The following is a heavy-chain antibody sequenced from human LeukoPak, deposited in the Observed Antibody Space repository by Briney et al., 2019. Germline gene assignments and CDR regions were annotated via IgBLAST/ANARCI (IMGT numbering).Heavy chain of an antibody. CDR3: AKGIYSSGWSYFDY. V-gene: IGHV3-23*01. Sequence: GGSLRLSCAASGFTFSNSAMSWVRQAPGKGLEWVSTLSGSGISTNYADTVKGGFTISRDNSKNTLYLQMNSLRAEDTAVYCCAKGIYSSGWSYFDYCGHGTLVTVSS. J-gene: IGHJ4*01. CDR2: LSGSGIST. CDR1: GFTFSNSA. D-gene: IGHD6-19*01.